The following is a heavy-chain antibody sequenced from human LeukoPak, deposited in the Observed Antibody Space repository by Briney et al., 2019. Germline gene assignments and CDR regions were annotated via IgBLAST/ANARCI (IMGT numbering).Heavy chain of an antibody. J-gene: IGHJ6*02. V-gene: IGHV3-9*01. D-gene: IGHD2-2*01. CDR2: ISWNSGSI. CDR1: GFTFDDYA. Sequence: PGRSLRLSCAASGFTFDDYAMHWVRQAPGKGLEWVSGISWNSGSIGHADSVKGRFTISRDNAKNSLYLQMNSLRAEDTALYYCAKDIVVVPAAGPYYYYGMDVWGQGTTVTVSS. CDR3: AKDIVVVPAAGPYYYYGMDV.